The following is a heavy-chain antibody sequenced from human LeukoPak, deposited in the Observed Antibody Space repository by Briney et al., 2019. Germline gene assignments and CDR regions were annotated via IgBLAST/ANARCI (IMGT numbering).Heavy chain of an antibody. Sequence: GGSLRLSCAASGFTFSSYWMHWVRQAPGKGLVWVSRINSDGSSTSYADSVKGRFTISRDNAKNTLYLQMNSLRAEDTAVYYCARNYDFWSGYYLYFDYWGQGTLVTVSS. CDR1: GFTFSSYW. D-gene: IGHD3-3*01. CDR3: ARNYDFWSGYYLYFDY. CDR2: INSDGSST. J-gene: IGHJ4*02. V-gene: IGHV3-74*01.